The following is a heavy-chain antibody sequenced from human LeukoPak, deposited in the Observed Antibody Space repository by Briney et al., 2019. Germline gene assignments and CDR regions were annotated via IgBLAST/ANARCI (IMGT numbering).Heavy chain of an antibody. CDR2: MNPNSGNT. CDR1: GYTFTSYD. CDR3: ARDLIYYDSRGYQGWFDP. D-gene: IGHD3-22*01. J-gene: IGHJ5*02. V-gene: IGHV1-8*03. Sequence: ASVKVSCKASGYTFTSYDINWVRQATGQGLEWMGWMNPNSGNTGYAQKFQGRVTITRNTSISTAYMELSSLRSEDTAVYYCARDLIYYDSRGYQGWFDPWGQGTQVTVSS.